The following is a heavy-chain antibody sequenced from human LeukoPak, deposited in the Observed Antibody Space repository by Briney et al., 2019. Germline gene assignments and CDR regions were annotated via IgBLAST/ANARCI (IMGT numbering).Heavy chain of an antibody. D-gene: IGHD3-10*01. CDR1: GYTFTSYD. J-gene: IGHJ4*02. Sequence: ASVKVSCKASGYTFTSYDINWVRQATGQGLEWMGWMNPNSGNTGYAQKFQGRVTMTRDTSISTAYMELSRLRSDDTAVYYCARDHAITMVRGVIITNQYFDYWGQGTLVTVSS. CDR2: MNPNSGNT. CDR3: ARDHAITMVRGVIITNQYFDY. V-gene: IGHV1-8*01.